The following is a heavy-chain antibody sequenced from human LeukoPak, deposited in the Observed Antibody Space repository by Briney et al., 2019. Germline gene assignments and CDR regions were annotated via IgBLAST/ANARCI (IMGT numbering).Heavy chain of an antibody. D-gene: IGHD6-19*01. CDR2: ISGSGGST. J-gene: IGHJ4*02. CDR1: GFTFSHFA. V-gene: IGHV3-23*01. CDR3: AKGLAVAGHFDY. Sequence: GRSLRLSCAASGFTFSHFAMHWVRQAPGKGLEWVSAISGSGGSTYYADSVKGRFTISRDKSKNTLYLQMNSPRAEDTAVYYCAKGLAVAGHFDYWGQGTLVTVSS.